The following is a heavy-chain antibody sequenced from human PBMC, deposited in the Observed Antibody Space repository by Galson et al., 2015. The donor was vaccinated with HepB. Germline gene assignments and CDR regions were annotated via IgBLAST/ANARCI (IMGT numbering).Heavy chain of an antibody. CDR2: VSGNGAST. Sequence: SLRLSCAASGFTFSTYAMSWVRQAPGKGLEWVSGVSGNGASTWYADSVRGRFTISRDNSKNTLHLQMNSLRAEDTAVFYCAIRGSTPNDRLGMDVWGQGTSVTVSS. D-gene: IGHD3-10*01. V-gene: IGHV3-23*01. J-gene: IGHJ6*02. CDR3: AIRGSTPNDRLGMDV. CDR1: GFTFSTYA.